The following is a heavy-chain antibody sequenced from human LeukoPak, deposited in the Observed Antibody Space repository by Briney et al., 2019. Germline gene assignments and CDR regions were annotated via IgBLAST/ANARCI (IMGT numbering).Heavy chain of an antibody. D-gene: IGHD3-3*01. V-gene: IGHV1-2*04. Sequence: ASVKVSCKASGYTFTGYYMHWVRQAPGQGLEWMGWINPNSGGTNYAQKFQGWVTMTRDTSISTAYMELSRLRSDDTAVYYCARGPVITIFGVVIIETYYYYGMDVWGQGTTVTASS. J-gene: IGHJ6*02. CDR1: GYTFTGYY. CDR3: ARGPVITIFGVVIIETYYYYGMDV. CDR2: INPNSGGT.